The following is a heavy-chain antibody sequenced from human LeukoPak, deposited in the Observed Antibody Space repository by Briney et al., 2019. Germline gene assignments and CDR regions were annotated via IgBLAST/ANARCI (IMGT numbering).Heavy chain of an antibody. CDR1: GFTFSDYW. D-gene: IGHD1-26*01. Sequence: PGGSLRLSCVASGFTFSDYWIHWVRQPPGKGLVWVSLIHSDGDTANYAGSVKGRFTISRDNAKNTVYLQMNSLRAEDTAVYYCARDIYSIAEWGQGTLVTVSS. CDR2: IHSDGDTA. CDR3: ARDIYSIAE. V-gene: IGHV3-74*01. J-gene: IGHJ4*02.